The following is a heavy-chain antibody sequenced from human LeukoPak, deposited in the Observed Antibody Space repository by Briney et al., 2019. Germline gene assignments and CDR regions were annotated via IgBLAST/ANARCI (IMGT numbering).Heavy chain of an antibody. D-gene: IGHD3-22*01. CDR2: IYPGDSDT. J-gene: IGHJ4*02. CDR1: GYRFTTYW. CDR3: ARQFRDSSGYYSYYFDY. V-gene: IGHV5-51*01. Sequence: GESLRISCKGSGYRFTTYWIGWVRQMPGRGLEWMGIIYPGDSDTRYSPSFQGQVTISADKSISTAYLQWSSLKASDTAMYYCARQFRDSSGYYSYYFDYWGQGTLVTASS.